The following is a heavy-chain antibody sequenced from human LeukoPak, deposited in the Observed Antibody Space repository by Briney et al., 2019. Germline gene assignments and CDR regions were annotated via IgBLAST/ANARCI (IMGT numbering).Heavy chain of an antibody. CDR2: IIPILGIA. CDR1: GGTFSSYA. Sequence: SVKVSCKASGGTFSSYAISWVRQAPGQGLEWMGRIIPILGIANYAQKFQGRVTITADKSTSTAYMELSSLRSEDTAVYYCASYRYEQTGTTDYWGQGTLVTVSS. CDR3: ASYRYEQTGTTDY. J-gene: IGHJ4*02. D-gene: IGHD1-7*01. V-gene: IGHV1-69*04.